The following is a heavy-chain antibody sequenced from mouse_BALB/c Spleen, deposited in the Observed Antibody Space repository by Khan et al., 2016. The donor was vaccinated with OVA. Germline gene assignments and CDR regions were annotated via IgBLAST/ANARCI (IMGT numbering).Heavy chain of an antibody. CDR3: ARGGYSSYAY. D-gene: IGHD1-3*01. Sequence: VQLKQSGTVLARPGTSVKMSCKASGYSFTSYLIHWVKQRPGQGLEWIGDIYPGNSDTTYNQKFKDKATLTAGTSANTAYMELSSLTNEDSAVYYCARGGYSSYAYWGQGTLVTVSA. CDR2: IYPGNSDT. V-gene: IGHV1-5*01. CDR1: GYSFTSYL. J-gene: IGHJ3*01.